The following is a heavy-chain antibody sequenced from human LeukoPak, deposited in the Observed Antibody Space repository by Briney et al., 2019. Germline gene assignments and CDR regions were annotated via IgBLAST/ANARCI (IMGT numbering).Heavy chain of an antibody. CDR1: GYTFTSYG. CDR2: SSAYNGNT. Sequence: ASVKVSCKASGYTFTSYGIIGVRQAPGQGLESRVWSSAYNGNTNYAQKLQGRVTMTTDTSTSTADMQLRRLRSAATAVYYCARDSSPSYSGSFPLFYFWGQGTLVTVSS. D-gene: IGHD1-26*01. J-gene: IGHJ4*02. V-gene: IGHV1-18*01. CDR3: ARDSSPSYSGSFPLFYF.